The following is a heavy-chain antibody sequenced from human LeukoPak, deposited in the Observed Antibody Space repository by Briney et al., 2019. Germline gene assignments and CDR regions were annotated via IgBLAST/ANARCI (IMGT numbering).Heavy chain of an antibody. D-gene: IGHD5-24*01. J-gene: IGHJ4*02. Sequence: GGSLRLSCTASGFTFRTYAMNWVRQAPGKGLEWLSGISGSGNGTYYADSVKGRFIISRDNSKNMVYLQMNSLTVEHAATYYCAKRTMSAFDSWGQGILLIVSS. CDR2: ISGSGNGT. CDR3: AKRTMSAFDS. CDR1: GFTFRTYA. V-gene: IGHV3-23*01.